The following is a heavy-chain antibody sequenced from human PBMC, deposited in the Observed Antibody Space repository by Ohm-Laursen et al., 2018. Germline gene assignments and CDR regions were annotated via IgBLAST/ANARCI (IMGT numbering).Heavy chain of an antibody. D-gene: IGHD4-17*01. CDR2: INSDGSST. J-gene: IGHJ5*02. V-gene: IGHV3-74*01. Sequence: GSLRLSCSAPGFTFSSYWMHWVRQAPGKGLVWVSRINSDGSSTSYADSVKGRFTISRDNAKNTLYLQMNSLRAEDTAVYYCARENDYGDYGNWFDPWGQGTLVTVSS. CDR3: ARENDYGDYGNWFDP. CDR1: GFTFSSYW.